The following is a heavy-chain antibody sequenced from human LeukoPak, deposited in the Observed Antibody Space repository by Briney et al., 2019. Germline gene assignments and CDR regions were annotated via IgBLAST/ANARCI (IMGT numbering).Heavy chain of an antibody. Sequence: SETLSLTCAVYGGSFSGYYWSWIRQPPGKGLEWIGEINHSGSTNYNPSLKSRVTISVDTSKNQFSLKLSSVTAADTAVYYCARRGYYYYYYYMDVWGKGTTVTVSS. CDR3: ARRGYYYYYYYMDV. CDR2: INHSGST. J-gene: IGHJ6*03. CDR1: GGSFSGYY. V-gene: IGHV4-34*01.